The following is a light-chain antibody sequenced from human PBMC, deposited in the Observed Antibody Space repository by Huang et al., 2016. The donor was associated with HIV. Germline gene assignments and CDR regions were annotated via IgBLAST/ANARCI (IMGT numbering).Light chain of an antibody. Sequence: DIVVTQSPDSLAVSLGARSTINCKSSQTFLYNSKSDSFSAWYQQRPGQSPKLLLHGASARQCGVPERFSGSVSETNFTLTINGRQPEDVAIYFCQQYSTIPTFGGGTKVDI. J-gene: IGKJ4*01. V-gene: IGKV4-1*01. CDR3: QQYSTIPT. CDR1: QTFLYNSKSDSF. CDR2: GAS.